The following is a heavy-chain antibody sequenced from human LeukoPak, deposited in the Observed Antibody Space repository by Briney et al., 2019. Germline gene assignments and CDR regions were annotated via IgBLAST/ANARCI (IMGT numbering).Heavy chain of an antibody. CDR1: GFTFSSYS. V-gene: IGHV4-34*01. CDR2: INHSGST. D-gene: IGHD2-2*01. CDR3: ARGQLLVPYYYPKVVPPKFDY. J-gene: IGHJ4*02. Sequence: GSLRLSCAASGFTFSSYSMNWIRQPPGKGLEWIGEINHSGSTNYNPSLKSRVTISVDTSKNQFSLKLSSVTAADTAVYYCARGQLLVPYYYPKVVPPKFDYWGQGTLVTVSS.